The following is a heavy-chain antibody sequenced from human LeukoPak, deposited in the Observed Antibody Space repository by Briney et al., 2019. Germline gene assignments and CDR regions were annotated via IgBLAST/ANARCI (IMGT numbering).Heavy chain of an antibody. CDR1: GFTFSSYG. J-gene: IGHJ3*02. CDR2: IWYDGSNK. V-gene: IGHV3-33*01. CDR3: TRWDWGVADAFHI. D-gene: IGHD7-27*01. Sequence: GGSLRLSCAASGFTFSSYGMHWVRQAPGKGLEWVAVIWYDGSNKYYADSVKGRFTISRDNSKNTLYLQMNSLRAEDTAVYYCTRWDWGVADAFHIWGQGTMVTVSS.